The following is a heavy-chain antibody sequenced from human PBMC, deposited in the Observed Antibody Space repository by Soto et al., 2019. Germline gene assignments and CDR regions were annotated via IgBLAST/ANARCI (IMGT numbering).Heavy chain of an antibody. CDR1: GGTFSSYA. CDR3: ALDYGDYGAFDI. Sequence: QVQLVQSGAEVKKPGSSVKVSCKASGGTFSSYAISWVRQAPGQGLEWMGGIIPIFGTPNYAQKFQGRVPSPADEATSTAYTEPSSLRSEDTAVYYCALDYGDYGAFDIWGQGTLVTVSS. V-gene: IGHV1-69*01. CDR2: IIPIFGTP. D-gene: IGHD4-17*01. J-gene: IGHJ3*02.